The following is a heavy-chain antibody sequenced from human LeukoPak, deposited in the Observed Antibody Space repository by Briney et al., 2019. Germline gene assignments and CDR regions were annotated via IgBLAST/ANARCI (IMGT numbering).Heavy chain of an antibody. CDR2: INPNSGGT. CDR1: GYTFTGYY. V-gene: IGHV1-2*02. D-gene: IGHD2-2*01. CDR3: ARGYGSMYHYPSASDPPDDY. Sequence: ASVKVSCKASGYTFTGYYMHWVRQAPGQGLEWMGWINPNSGGTNYAQKFQGRVTMTRDTSISTAYMELSRLRSDDTAVYYCARGYGSMYHYPSASDPPDDYWGQGTLVTVSS. J-gene: IGHJ4*02.